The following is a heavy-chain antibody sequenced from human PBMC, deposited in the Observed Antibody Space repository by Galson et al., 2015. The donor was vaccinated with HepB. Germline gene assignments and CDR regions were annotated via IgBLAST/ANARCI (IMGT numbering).Heavy chain of an antibody. J-gene: IGHJ3*02. V-gene: IGHV3-53*01. CDR3: ARANYYGVRGGPEAFDI. CDR1: GFTVSSNY. CDR2: IYSGGST. Sequence: SLRLSCAASGFTVSSNYMSWVRQAPGKGLEWVSVIYSGGSTYYADSVKGRFTISRDNSKNTLYLQMNSLRAEDTAVYYCARANYYGVRGGPEAFDIWGQGTMVTVSS. D-gene: IGHD3-10*01.